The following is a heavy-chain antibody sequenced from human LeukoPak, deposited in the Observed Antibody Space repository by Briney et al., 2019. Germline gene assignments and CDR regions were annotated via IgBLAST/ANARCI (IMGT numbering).Heavy chain of an antibody. V-gene: IGHV4-34*01. CDR1: GGSFSGYY. CDR3: ARGLGGYSYGHLRFYYYYMDV. D-gene: IGHD5-18*01. CDR2: INHSGST. Sequence: SETLSLTCAVYGGSFSGYYWSWIRQPPGKGLEWIGEINHSGSTNYNPSLKSRVTISVDTSKNQFSLKLSSVTAADTAVYYCARGLGGYSYGHLRFYYYYMDVWGKGTTVTVSS. J-gene: IGHJ6*03.